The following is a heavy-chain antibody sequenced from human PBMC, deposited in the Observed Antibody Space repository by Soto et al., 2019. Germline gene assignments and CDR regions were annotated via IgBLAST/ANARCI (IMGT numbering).Heavy chain of an antibody. D-gene: IGHD3-22*01. Sequence: QVQLVQSGAEVKKPGSSVKVSCKASGVTFSSYAISWVRQAPGHGLEWMGGIIPIFGTANYAQKFQGRVTITADESTSTAYMELGNQRSEDTAVYYCARVERGYYDSSGPTNWFDPWGQGTLVTVSS. CDR2: IIPIFGTA. CDR3: ARVERGYYDSSGPTNWFDP. J-gene: IGHJ5*01. V-gene: IGHV1-69*01. CDR1: GVTFSSYA.